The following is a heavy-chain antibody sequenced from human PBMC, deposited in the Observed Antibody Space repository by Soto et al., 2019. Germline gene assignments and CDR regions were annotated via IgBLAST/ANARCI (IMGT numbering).Heavy chain of an antibody. J-gene: IGHJ4*02. D-gene: IGHD3-3*01. Sequence: PSETLSLTCTVSGGSISNYYCNWIRQPAGKGLEWIGRSDTSGSTNYNPSLKSRVTMSVETSKQELSLKLSSVTAADTALYYCARGGQDFWSGPFDYWGRGALVTVS. CDR3: ARGGQDFWSGPFDY. CDR2: SDTSGST. CDR1: GGSISNYY. V-gene: IGHV4-4*07.